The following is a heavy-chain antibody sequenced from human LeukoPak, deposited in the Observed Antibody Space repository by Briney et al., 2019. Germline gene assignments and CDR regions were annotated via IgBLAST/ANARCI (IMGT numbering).Heavy chain of an antibody. J-gene: IGHJ4*02. D-gene: IGHD3-3*01. CDR2: INHSGST. Sequence: SETLSLTCAVYGASFSGYYWSYIRQPPGKGLEWIGEINHSGSTNYNPSLKSRVTISVDTSKNQFSLKLSSVTAADTAVYYCARQPRVGIFGVPSRKIFDYWGQGTLVTVSS. CDR3: ARQPRVGIFGVPSRKIFDY. CDR1: GASFSGYY. V-gene: IGHV4-34*01.